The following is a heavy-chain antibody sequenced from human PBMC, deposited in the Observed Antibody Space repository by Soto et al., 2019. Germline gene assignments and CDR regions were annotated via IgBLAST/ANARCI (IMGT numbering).Heavy chain of an antibody. Sequence: SGGSLRLSCAASGFTFSSYAMSWVRQAPGKGLEGVSAISGSGGSTYYADSVKGRFTISRDNSKSTLYLQMNSLRAEDTAVYYCAKGKLSSGWFFGYWGQGTLVTVSS. V-gene: IGHV3-23*01. CDR1: GFTFSSYA. D-gene: IGHD6-19*01. CDR3: AKGKLSSGWFFGY. J-gene: IGHJ4*02. CDR2: ISGSGGST.